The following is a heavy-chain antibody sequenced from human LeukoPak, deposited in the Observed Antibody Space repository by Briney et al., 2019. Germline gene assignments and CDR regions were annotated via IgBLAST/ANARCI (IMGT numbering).Heavy chain of an antibody. CDR3: ARGTGDSGGYSSYFDF. V-gene: IGHV4-4*07. J-gene: IGHJ4*02. CDR2: IYSSGIT. Sequence: SETLSLTCTVSGGSVSASYWSWIRQSAGKGLEWIGRIYSSGITNYNPSLRSRVTMSVDTSKKQFSLNLSSVTAADTAVYYCARGTGDSGGYSSYFDFWGQGALVTVSS. CDR1: GGSVSASY. D-gene: IGHD3-22*01.